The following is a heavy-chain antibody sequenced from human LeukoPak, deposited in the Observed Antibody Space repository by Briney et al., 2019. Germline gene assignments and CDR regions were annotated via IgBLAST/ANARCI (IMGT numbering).Heavy chain of an antibody. CDR2: IIPIFGTA. J-gene: IGHJ4*02. CDR3: ARATHGDSHLYY. Sequence: SVKVSCKASGGTFSSYAISWVRQAPGQELEWMGRIIPIFGTANYAQKFQGRVTITTDESTSTAYMELSSLRSEDTAVYYCARATHGDSHLYYWGQGTLVTVSS. CDR1: GGTFSSYA. V-gene: IGHV1-69*05.